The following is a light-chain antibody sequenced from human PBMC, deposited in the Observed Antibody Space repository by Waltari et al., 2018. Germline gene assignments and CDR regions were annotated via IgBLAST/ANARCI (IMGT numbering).Light chain of an antibody. CDR2: EAS. Sequence: EIVLTQSPATLSLSPGERATLSCRASQSVSSYLAWYQQKPGQAPRLLSYEASNRATGIPARFRGSGSGTDFTLTISSLEPEDFAVYYCQQRSHWPTFGGGTKVEIK. J-gene: IGKJ4*01. CDR1: QSVSSY. V-gene: IGKV3-11*01. CDR3: QQRSHWPT.